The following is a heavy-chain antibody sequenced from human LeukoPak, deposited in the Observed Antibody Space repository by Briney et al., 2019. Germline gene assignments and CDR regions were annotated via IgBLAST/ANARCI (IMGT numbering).Heavy chain of an antibody. CDR2: IDPSDSYT. CDR1: GYSFATYW. CDR3: ARGGYYYGYDY. Sequence: GESLRISCKGSGYSFATYWISWVCQMPGKGLEWMGRIDPSDSYTNYSPSFQGHVTISADKSISTAYLQWSSLKASDTAIYYCARGGYYYGYDYWGQGTLVTVSS. V-gene: IGHV5-10-1*01. D-gene: IGHD3-10*01. J-gene: IGHJ4*02.